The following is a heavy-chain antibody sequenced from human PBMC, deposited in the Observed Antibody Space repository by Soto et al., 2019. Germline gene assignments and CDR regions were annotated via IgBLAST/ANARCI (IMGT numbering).Heavy chain of an antibody. V-gene: IGHV4-30-2*01. Sequence: SETLSLTCAVSGGSLSSGGYTWSWIRQPPGKGLEWIGYIHHSGNTDYNPSLKSRVTISVDRSKNQFSLKLSSVTAADTAVYYCARGGNSWYDYWGQGTQVTVSS. CDR3: ARGGNSWYDY. CDR1: GGSLSSGGYT. D-gene: IGHD6-13*01. J-gene: IGHJ4*02. CDR2: IHHSGNT.